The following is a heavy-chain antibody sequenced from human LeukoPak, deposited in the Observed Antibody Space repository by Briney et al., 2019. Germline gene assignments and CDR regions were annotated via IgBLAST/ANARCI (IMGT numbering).Heavy chain of an antibody. CDR1: GFTFSNAW. Sequence: GGSLRLSCAASGFTFSNAWMSWVRQAPGKGLEWVSVIYSGGSTYYADSVKGRFTISRDNSKNTLYLQMNSLRAEDTAVYYCARARGQAWGQGTLVTVSS. J-gene: IGHJ4*02. CDR2: IYSGGST. D-gene: IGHD3-10*01. V-gene: IGHV3-66*01. CDR3: ARARGQA.